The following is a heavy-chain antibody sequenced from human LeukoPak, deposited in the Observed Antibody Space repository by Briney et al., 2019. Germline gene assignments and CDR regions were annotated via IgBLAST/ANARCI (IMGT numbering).Heavy chain of an antibody. CDR2: IYPGDSDT. CDR1: GSSFTNYW. V-gene: IGHV5-51*01. Sequence: GESLKISCKGSGSSFTNYWIGWVRQMPGKGLEWMGIIYPGDSDTRYSSSFQGQVTISADKSISTAYLQWSSLRASDSAMYYCASSVSGGSHFSFDSWGQGTLVTVSS. J-gene: IGHJ4*02. D-gene: IGHD1-26*01. CDR3: ASSVSGGSHFSFDS.